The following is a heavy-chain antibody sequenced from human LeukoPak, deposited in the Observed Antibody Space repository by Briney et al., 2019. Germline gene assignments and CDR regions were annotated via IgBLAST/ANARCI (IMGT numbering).Heavy chain of an antibody. CDR1: GYNFTNYW. CDR3: AKTIASLGSGARYFDP. CDR2: MHPGESEI. J-gene: IGHJ5*02. Sequence: GESLQISCKASGYNFTNYWIAWVRPEPGKGLEWMGIMHPGESEINYSPSFEGQVTISADTSISTAYLEWYSLKASDSAIYYCAKTIASLGSGARYFDPWGQGTMITVSS. V-gene: IGHV5-51*01. D-gene: IGHD5/OR15-5a*01.